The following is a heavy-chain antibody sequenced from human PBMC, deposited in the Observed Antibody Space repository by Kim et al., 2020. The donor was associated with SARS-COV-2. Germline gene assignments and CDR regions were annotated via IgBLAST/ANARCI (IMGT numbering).Heavy chain of an antibody. CDR2: INPGNGKT. CDR3: ARGEYDYSFDI. J-gene: IGHJ3*02. V-gene: IGHV1-3*01. D-gene: IGHD3-16*01. Sequence: ASVKVSCKASGYTFTRYAIHWVSPAPGQRLEWMGWINPGNGKTRYSQQFQDRVIFTRDTSASTAYMELSSLKSEDTAVYYCARGEYDYSFDIRGQGTTVTVSS. CDR1: GYTFTRYA.